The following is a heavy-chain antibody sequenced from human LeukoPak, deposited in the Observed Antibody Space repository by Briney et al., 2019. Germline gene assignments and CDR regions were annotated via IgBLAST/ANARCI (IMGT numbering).Heavy chain of an antibody. J-gene: IGHJ4*02. Sequence: SQTLSLTCTVSGGSISSGSYYWSWIRQPAGKGLEWIGRIYTSGSTNYNPSLKSRVTISVDTSKNQFSLKLSSVTAADAAVYYCARARAGYYFDYWGQGTLVTVSS. CDR3: ARARAGYYFDY. V-gene: IGHV4-61*02. CDR1: GGSISSGSYY. D-gene: IGHD6-13*01. CDR2: IYTSGST.